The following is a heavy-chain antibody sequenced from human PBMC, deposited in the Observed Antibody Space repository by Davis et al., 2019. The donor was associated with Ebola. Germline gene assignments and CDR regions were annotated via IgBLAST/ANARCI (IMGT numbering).Heavy chain of an antibody. CDR3: ARVFWGDVVVPAAPYYYYYYGMDV. V-gene: IGHV1-69*04. D-gene: IGHD2-2*01. CDR2: IIPILGIA. J-gene: IGHJ6*02. Sequence: AASVKVSCKASGGTFSSYAISWVRQAPGQGLEWMGRIIPILGIANYAQKFQGRVTVTADKSTSTAYMELSSLRSEDTAVYYCARVFWGDVVVPAAPYYYYYYGMDVWGQGTTVTVSS. CDR1: GGTFSSYA.